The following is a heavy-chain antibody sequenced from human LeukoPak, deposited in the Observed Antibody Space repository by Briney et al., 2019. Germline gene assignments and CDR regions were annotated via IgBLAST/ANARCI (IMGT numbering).Heavy chain of an antibody. J-gene: IGHJ5*02. D-gene: IGHD3-22*01. CDR1: GFTFSSYG. CDR2: IWYDGSNK. Sequence: GRSLRLSCAPSGFTFSSYGMQWVRQAPGKGLEWVAVIWYDGSNKYYADSVKGRFTISRDNSKNTLYLQMNSLRAEDTAVYYCARERGWLNDYNWFDPWGQGTLVTVSS. V-gene: IGHV3-33*01. CDR3: ARERGWLNDYNWFDP.